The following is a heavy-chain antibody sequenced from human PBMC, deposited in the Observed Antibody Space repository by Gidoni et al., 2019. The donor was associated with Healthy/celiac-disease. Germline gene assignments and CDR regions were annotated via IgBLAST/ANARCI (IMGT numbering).Heavy chain of an antibody. V-gene: IGHV3-7*01. CDR3: ARDQELWPLYYYYGMDV. Sequence: EGQLVESGGGLVQPGGSRRLSGAAAGLTVSSEWMSWVRQAPGKGLEWVANIKQDGSEKYYVDSVKGRFTISRDNAKNSLYLHMNRLRAEDTAVSYCARDQELWPLYYYYGMDVWGQGTTVTVSS. CDR1: GLTVSSEW. CDR2: IKQDGSEK. D-gene: IGHD5-18*01. J-gene: IGHJ6*02.